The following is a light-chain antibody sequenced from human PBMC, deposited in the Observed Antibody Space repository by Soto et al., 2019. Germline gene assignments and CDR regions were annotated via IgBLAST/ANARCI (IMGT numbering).Light chain of an antibody. V-gene: IGKV3-20*01. J-gene: IGKJ5*01. CDR1: QSVSSNY. Sequence: DIVFTQSPGTPSLSPRERATVSCRARQSVSSNYLAWYQQKPGQAHRLILYGASSRATGIPDRFSGSGSGTDFTLTISSLKSEDYAVYYCQQYKSWPTITFGQGTRLEIK. CDR3: QQYKSWPTIT. CDR2: GAS.